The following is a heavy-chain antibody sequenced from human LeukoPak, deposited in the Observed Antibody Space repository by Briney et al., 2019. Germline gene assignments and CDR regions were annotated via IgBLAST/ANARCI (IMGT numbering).Heavy chain of an antibody. CDR2: IKYDGSEK. CDR3: ARDIAPAGLFFDY. V-gene: IGHV3-7*01. CDR1: GFTLSSYW. J-gene: IGHJ4*02. D-gene: IGHD6-13*01. Sequence: GXSLRLSCAASGFTLSSYWMSWVRQAPGKGLEWVANIKYDGSEKDYVDSVKGRFTISRDNSKNSLYLQMNSLRAEDTAVYYCARDIAPAGLFFDYWGQGTLVTVSS.